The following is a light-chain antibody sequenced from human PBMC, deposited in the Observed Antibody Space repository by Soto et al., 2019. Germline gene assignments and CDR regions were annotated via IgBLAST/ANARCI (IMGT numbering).Light chain of an antibody. CDR2: DVT. Sequence: QSALTQPPSASGSPGQSVTISCTGTSSDVGAYNYVSWYQQHPGKAPKLMIYDVTTRPSGVSDRFSGSKSGNTASLTISGLQAEDEADYYCSSYTSRSTLVAFGGGTKLTVL. J-gene: IGLJ2*01. V-gene: IGLV2-14*01. CDR3: SSYTSRSTLVA. CDR1: SSDVGAYNY.